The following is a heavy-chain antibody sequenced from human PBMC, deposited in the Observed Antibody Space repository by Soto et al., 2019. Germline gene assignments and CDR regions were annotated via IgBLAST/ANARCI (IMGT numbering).Heavy chain of an antibody. CDR1: GFIFSNAW. J-gene: IGHJ4*02. Sequence: PGGSLRLSCAASGFIFSNAWMNWVRQAPGKGLEWVGHIKSKTDGGTTDYAAPVKGRCTISRDDSKNTVFLQMNSLKTEDTAMYYCTTDHPYNYDSSCYDDWGQETLVTVSS. V-gene: IGHV3-15*07. CDR2: IKSKTDGGTT. CDR3: TTDHPYNYDSSCYDD. D-gene: IGHD3-22*01.